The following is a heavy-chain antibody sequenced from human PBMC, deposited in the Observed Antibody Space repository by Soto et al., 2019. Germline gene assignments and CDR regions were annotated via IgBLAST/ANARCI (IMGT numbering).Heavy chain of an antibody. CDR1: GGSISSYY. CDR3: ARSTYYYDSSGYDLIDY. Sequence: SETLSLTCTVSGGSISSYYWSWIRQPPGKGLEWIGYIYYSGSTNYNPSLKSRVAISVDTSKNQFSLKLSSVTAADTAVYYCARSTYYYDSSGYDLIDYWGQGTLVTVSS. J-gene: IGHJ4*02. CDR2: IYYSGST. V-gene: IGHV4-59*01. D-gene: IGHD3-22*01.